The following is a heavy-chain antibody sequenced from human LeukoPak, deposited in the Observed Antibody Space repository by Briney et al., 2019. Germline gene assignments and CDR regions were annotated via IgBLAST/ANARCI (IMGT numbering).Heavy chain of an antibody. CDR1: GYTLTELS. J-gene: IGHJ4*02. CDR3: ATVKMGSRSPVFDY. Sequence: ASVKVSCKVSGYTLTELSMHWVRQAPGKGLEWMGGFDPEDGETIYAQKFQGRVTMTEDTSTDTAYMELSSLRSEDTAVYYCATVKMGSRSPVFDYWGQGTLVTVSS. D-gene: IGHD2-8*01. V-gene: IGHV1-24*01. CDR2: FDPEDGET.